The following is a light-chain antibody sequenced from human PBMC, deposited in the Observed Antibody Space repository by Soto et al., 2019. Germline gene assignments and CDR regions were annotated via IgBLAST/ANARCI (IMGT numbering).Light chain of an antibody. CDR3: QQYCSSPWT. V-gene: IGKV4-1*01. CDR2: WAS. CDR1: QRVLYSSSNKND. Sequence: DIVMTQSPDSLAVSLGERATINCKSRQRVLYSSSNKNDLAWYQQKPGQPPKLLIYWASTRESGVPDRFSGSGSGTDFTLTISSLQAEDVAVYYCQQYCSSPWTFGQGTKVEIK. J-gene: IGKJ1*01.